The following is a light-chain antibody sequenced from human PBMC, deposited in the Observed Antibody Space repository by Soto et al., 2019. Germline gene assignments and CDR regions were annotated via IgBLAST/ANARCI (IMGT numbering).Light chain of an antibody. CDR3: QQSYSTPWT. V-gene: IGKV1-39*01. CDR2: AAS. CDR1: QGISTY. J-gene: IGKJ1*01. Sequence: DIQMTQSPSSLSASVGDRVTITCRASQGISTYLNWYQQKPGKAPKLLIYAASSLQSGVPSRFSGSGSETDFTLTISSLQPEDFATYSCQQSYSTPWTFGQGTKVDIX.